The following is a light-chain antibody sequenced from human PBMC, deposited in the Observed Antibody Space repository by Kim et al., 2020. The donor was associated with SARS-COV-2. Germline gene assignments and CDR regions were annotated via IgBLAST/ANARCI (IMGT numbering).Light chain of an antibody. CDR3: QQFGNSRYT. CDR1: QSFGGKS. CDR2: GAS. Sequence: LSPGERATLCCRASQSFGGKSLVWYQQKPGQAPRLRMYGASTRATGIPDRFSGSTCGTDFTLTISRLGPEDSAVYYCQQFGNSRYTFGQGTKLEI. V-gene: IGKV3-20*01. J-gene: IGKJ2*01.